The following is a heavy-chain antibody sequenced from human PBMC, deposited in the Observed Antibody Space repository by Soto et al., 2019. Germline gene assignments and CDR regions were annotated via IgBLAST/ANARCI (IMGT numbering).Heavy chain of an antibody. V-gene: IGHV4-34*01. Sequence: SETLSLTCAVYGGSFSGYYWSWIRQPPGKGLEWIGEINHSGSTNYNPSLKSRVTISVDTSKNQFSLKLSSVTAADTAVFYCAVPYYCSGGSCLRTYDYRGQGTLVTVSS. D-gene: IGHD2-15*01. CDR1: GGSFSGYY. J-gene: IGHJ4*02. CDR2: INHSGST. CDR3: AVPYYCSGGSCLRTYDY.